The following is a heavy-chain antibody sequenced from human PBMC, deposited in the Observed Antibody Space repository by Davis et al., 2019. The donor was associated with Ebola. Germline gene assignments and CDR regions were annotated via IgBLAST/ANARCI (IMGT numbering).Heavy chain of an antibody. V-gene: IGHV3-23*01. J-gene: IGHJ2*01. CDR3: ATGYGGDYPYWYFDL. D-gene: IGHD4-23*01. CDR1: GFTFSSCA. CDR2: LSTTGGDT. Sequence: GSLKISCAASGFTFSSCAMTWVRQAPGKGLEWVSVLSTTGGDTYYRDSVKGRFTISRDNSKDTLYLQMDSLRAEDTAVYYCATGYGGDYPYWYFDLWGRGTLVTVSS.